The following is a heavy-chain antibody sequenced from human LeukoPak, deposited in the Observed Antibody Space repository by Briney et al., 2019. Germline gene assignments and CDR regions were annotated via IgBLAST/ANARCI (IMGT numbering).Heavy chain of an antibody. D-gene: IGHD6-19*01. CDR1: GGSISSSSYY. CDR3: ARGQQWRALGI. Sequence: MASGTLSLTCTVSGGSISSSSYYWGWVRPPPLKGLEWIGEINHSGSTNYNPSLKSRVTISVDTSKNQFSLKLSSVTAADTAVYYCARGQQWRALGIWGQGTMVTVSS. CDR2: INHSGST. V-gene: IGHV4-39*07. J-gene: IGHJ3*02.